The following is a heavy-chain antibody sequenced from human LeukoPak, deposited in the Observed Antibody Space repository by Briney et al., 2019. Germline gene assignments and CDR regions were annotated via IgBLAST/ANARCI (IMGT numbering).Heavy chain of an antibody. J-gene: IGHJ4*02. CDR1: GGSISSYY. CDR3: ARDEREGIASQFDY. D-gene: IGHD6-13*01. V-gene: IGHV4-4*07. CDR2: IYTSGST. Sequence: SETLSLTCTVSGGSISSYYWSWIRQPAGKGREWIGRIYTSGSTNYNPSLKSRVTMSVDTSKNQFSLKLSSVTAADTAVYYCARDEREGIASQFDYWGQGTLVTVSS.